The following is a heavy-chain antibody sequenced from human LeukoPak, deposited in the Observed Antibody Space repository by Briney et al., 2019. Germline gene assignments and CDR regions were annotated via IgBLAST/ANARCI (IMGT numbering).Heavy chain of an antibody. CDR2: IYPGDSSA. J-gene: IGHJ4*02. V-gene: IGHV5-51*01. Sequence: GASLHISCKTSGSSFTSYRIGGVRPLPGKGLEWMGIIYPGDSSAFYSPSFQGQVTISDDTSLNTAYLQWSSLKASDTAMYYCTSPSYYYTSGSDYRPHQPDYWGQGTLVTVSS. CDR1: GSSFTSYR. CDR3: TSPSYYYTSGSDYRPHQPDY. D-gene: IGHD3-10*01.